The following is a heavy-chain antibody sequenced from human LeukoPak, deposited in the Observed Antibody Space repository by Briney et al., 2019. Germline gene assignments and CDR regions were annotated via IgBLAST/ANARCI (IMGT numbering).Heavy chain of an antibody. D-gene: IGHD6-19*01. V-gene: IGHV3-23*01. CDR2: ISGSGGST. Sequence: GASLRLSCAASRFTFSSYAMSWVRQAPGKGLDWVSAISGSGGSTYYADSVKGRFTISRDNSKNTLYLQMNSLRAEDTAVYYCANQPADSSGWLNYFDYWGQGTLVTVSS. CDR1: RFTFSSYA. CDR3: ANQPADSSGWLNYFDY. J-gene: IGHJ4*02.